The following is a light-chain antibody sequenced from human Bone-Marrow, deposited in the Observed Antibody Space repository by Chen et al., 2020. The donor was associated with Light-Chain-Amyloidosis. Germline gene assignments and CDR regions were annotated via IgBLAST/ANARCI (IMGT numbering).Light chain of an antibody. J-gene: IGKJ2*01. V-gene: IGKV4-1*01. CDR1: QTIFYNYNVKNY. CDR3: QQYYSTPA. Sequence: DIVMTQSPDSLAVSLGERATINCKSRQTIFYNYNVKNYLAWYQQKPGQPPKLLIYWASTRKSGVPDRFSGSVSGTNFTLTINNLQAEDVAVYFCQQYYSTPAFGQGTKLEI. CDR2: WAS.